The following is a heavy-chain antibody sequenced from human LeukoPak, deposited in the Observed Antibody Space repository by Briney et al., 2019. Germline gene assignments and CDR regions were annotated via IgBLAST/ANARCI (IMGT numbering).Heavy chain of an antibody. Sequence: PGGSLRLSCAASGFTFSNAWMTWVRQAPGKGLEWVGRIRSRTDGGTTDYAAPVKGRFTISRDDSKNTLYLQMNTLETEDTAVYFCATDGGTPTNLWGQGTLVTVSS. CDR2: IRSRTDGGTT. D-gene: IGHD3-16*01. V-gene: IGHV3-15*01. J-gene: IGHJ5*02. CDR3: ATDGGTPTNL. CDR1: GFTFSNAW.